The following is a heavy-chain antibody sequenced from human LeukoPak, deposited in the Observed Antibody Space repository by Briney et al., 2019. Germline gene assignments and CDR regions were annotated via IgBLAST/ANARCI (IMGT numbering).Heavy chain of an antibody. Sequence: SETLSLTCTVSGYSISSGYYWGWIRQPPGKGLEWIGSIYHSGSTYYNPSLKSRVTISVDTSKNQFSLKLGSVTAADTAVYYCAMMYYYDSSGYFSGDAFDIWGQGTMVTVSS. J-gene: IGHJ3*02. CDR3: AMMYYYDSSGYFSGDAFDI. D-gene: IGHD3-22*01. V-gene: IGHV4-38-2*02. CDR1: GYSISSGYY. CDR2: IYHSGST.